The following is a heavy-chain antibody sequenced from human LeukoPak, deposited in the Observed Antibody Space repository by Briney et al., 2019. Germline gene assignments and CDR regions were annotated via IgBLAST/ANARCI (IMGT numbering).Heavy chain of an antibody. J-gene: IGHJ4*02. V-gene: IGHV4-59*04. Sequence: SSETLSLTCTVPGGSISSYYWSWIRQPPGKGLEWIGSIYYTGNTYYNASLKSQVSISIDMSKNQFSLKITSVTAADTGVYYCARQTGSGLFILPGGQGTLVTVSS. CDR2: IYYTGNT. D-gene: IGHD3/OR15-3a*01. CDR3: ARQTGSGLFILP. CDR1: GGSISSYY.